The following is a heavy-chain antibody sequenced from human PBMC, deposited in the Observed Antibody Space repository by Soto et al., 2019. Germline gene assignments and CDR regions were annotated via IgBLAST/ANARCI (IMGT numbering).Heavy chain of an antibody. CDR3: ARDGDYYDSSGFQRDYHYYGMDV. V-gene: IGHV1-69*01. J-gene: IGHJ6*02. Sequence: QVQLVQSGAEVKKPGSSVKVSCQASGGSFSDYAISWVRQAPGQGLEWMGGIIPMLGIADNAQKFQGRVIITADEYTSTVYMELSSLRSEDTAVYYCARDGDYYDSSGFQRDYHYYGMDVWGQWTTVTVAS. CDR1: GGSFSDYA. CDR2: IIPMLGIA. D-gene: IGHD3-22*01.